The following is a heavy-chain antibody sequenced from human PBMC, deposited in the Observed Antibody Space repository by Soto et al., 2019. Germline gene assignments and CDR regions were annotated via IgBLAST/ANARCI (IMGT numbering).Heavy chain of an antibody. V-gene: IGHV3-48*02. D-gene: IGHD2-2*01. J-gene: IGHJ3*02. CDR3: ARGDCSSTSCYVLGYSYGYGIDAFDI. CDR2: ISSSSSTI. CDR1: GFTFSGYS. Sequence: GGSLRLSCAASGFTFSGYSMNWVRQAPGKGLEWVSYISSSSSTIYYADSVKGRFTISRDNAKNSLYLQMNSLRDEDTAVYYCARGDCSSTSCYVLGYSYGYGIDAFDIWGQGTMVTVSS.